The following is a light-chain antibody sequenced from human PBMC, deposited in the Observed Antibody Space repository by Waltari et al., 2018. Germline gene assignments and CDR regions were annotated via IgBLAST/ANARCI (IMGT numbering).Light chain of an antibody. CDR3: ASWDDSLSGGV. J-gene: IGLJ3*02. CDR1: SSNCGGHT. CDR2: SNN. V-gene: IGLV1-44*01. Sequence: QSVVTQPPSASGTPGQRVTISCSGSSSNCGGHTVNWYQVLPGTAPKLLSHSNNVRPSGVPDRFSDSKSGTSAALASTGLQSADEADYYCASWDDSLSGGVFGGGTPRTVL.